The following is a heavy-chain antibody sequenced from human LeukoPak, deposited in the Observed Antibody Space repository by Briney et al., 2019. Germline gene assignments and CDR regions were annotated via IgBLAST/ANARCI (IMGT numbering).Heavy chain of an antibody. D-gene: IGHD3-10*01. CDR1: GFTFSRNG. CDR2: ISGSGGNT. V-gene: IGHV3-23*01. CDR3: AKDRRAGSYDY. J-gene: IGHJ4*02. Sequence: GGSLRLSCAASGFTFSRNGMTWVRQAPGKVLEWVSAISGSGGNTYYADSVKGRFTISRDNSKNTLYLQMNSLRAEDTAVYYCAKDRRAGSYDYWGQGTLVTVSS.